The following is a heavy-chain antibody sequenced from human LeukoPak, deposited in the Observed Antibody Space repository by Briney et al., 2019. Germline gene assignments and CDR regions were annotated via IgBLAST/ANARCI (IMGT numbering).Heavy chain of an antibody. CDR3: ARSVLTLNYYDSSGYASFDY. D-gene: IGHD3-22*01. CDR1: GGTFSSYA. J-gene: IGHJ4*02. Sequence: GASVKVSCKASGGTFSSYAISWVRQAPGQGLEWMGGIIPIFGTANYAQKFQGRVTITADESTSTAYMELSSLRSEDTAVYYCARSVLTLNYYDSSGYASFDYWGQGTLVTVSS. CDR2: IIPIFGTA. V-gene: IGHV1-69*13.